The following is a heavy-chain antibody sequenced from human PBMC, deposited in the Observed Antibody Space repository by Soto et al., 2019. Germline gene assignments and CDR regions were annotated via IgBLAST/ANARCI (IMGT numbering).Heavy chain of an antibody. CDR2: TYYRSKWYN. J-gene: IGHJ6*03. CDR1: GDSVSSNSAA. CDR3: ARAPQTGTTMRYYYYYMDV. Sequence: SQTLSLTCAISGDSVSSNSAAWNWIRQSPSRGLEWLGRTYYRSKWYNDYAVSVKSRITINPDTSKNQFSLQLNSVTPEDTAVYYCARAPQTGTTMRYYYYYMDVWGKGTXVTVSS. V-gene: IGHV6-1*01. D-gene: IGHD1-7*01.